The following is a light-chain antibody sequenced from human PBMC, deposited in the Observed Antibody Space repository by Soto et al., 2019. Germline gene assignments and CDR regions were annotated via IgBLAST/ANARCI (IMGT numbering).Light chain of an antibody. Sequence: QSVLTQPPSVSGAPGQRVTISCTGSSSNIGAGYDVHWYQQLPGTAPKLLIYGNSNRPSGVPVRFSGSKSGTSASLAITGLQSEDEADYYFQSYDSSLSGAIFGGGTKLTVL. CDR2: GNS. J-gene: IGLJ2*01. CDR3: QSYDSSLSGAI. CDR1: SSNIGAGYD. V-gene: IGLV1-40*01.